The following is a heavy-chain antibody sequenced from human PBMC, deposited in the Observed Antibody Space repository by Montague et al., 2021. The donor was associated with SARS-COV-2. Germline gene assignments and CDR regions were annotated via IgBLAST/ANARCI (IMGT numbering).Heavy chain of an antibody. CDR2: TYYGSSWNT. D-gene: IGHD1-7*01. V-gene: IGHV6-1*01. J-gene: IGHJ3*02. CDR3: ARGWNYAFDI. Sequence: CAISGGSVSRHSPAWNWIRQSPSRGLEWLGRTYYGSSWNTDYAVSVKSRITISPDTPKNQFSLHLNSVTPEDTAVYYCARGWNYAFDIWSQGTMVTVSS. CDR1: GGSVSRHSPA.